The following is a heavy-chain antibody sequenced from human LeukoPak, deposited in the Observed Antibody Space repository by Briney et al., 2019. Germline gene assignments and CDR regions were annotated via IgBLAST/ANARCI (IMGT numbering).Heavy chain of an antibody. CDR1: GGTLRRCA. CDR2: ITPIFRTA. J-gene: IGHJ4*02. CDR3: ARAWRYYSDSCGYTFDY. D-gene: IGHD3-22*01. V-gene: IGHV1-69*13. Sequence: GPTVKLSCEASGGTLRRCAISGVRHAPGQGLEWMGGITPIFRTANDARKYQGRVTITAEETTSTAYIELNSLRSEDTAVYYCARAWRYYSDSCGYTFDYWGQGTLVTVSS.